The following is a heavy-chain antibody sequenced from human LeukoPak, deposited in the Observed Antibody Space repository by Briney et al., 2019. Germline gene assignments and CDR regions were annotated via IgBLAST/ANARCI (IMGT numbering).Heavy chain of an antibody. D-gene: IGHD3-10*01. CDR3: ARGYYYGSGIDP. V-gene: IGHV1-69*04. Sequence: GASVKVSFKASGCTFSSYAISWVGQAPAQGREWMGRIIPILGIANYAQKFQGRVTITADKSTSTAYMELSSLRSEDTAVYYCARGYYYGSGIDPWGRGTLVTVSS. J-gene: IGHJ5*02. CDR2: IIPILGIA. CDR1: GCTFSSYA.